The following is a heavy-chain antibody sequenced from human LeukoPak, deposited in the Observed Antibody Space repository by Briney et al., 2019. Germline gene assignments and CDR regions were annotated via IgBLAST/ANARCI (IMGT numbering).Heavy chain of an antibody. Sequence: SETLSLTCTVSGGSISSYYWSWIRQPPGKGLEWIGYIYYSGSTNYNPSLKSRVTISVDASKNQFSLNLSSVTAADTAVYYCARGRLARSPYFDYWGQGTLVTVSS. D-gene: IGHD6-19*01. CDR2: IYYSGST. CDR3: ARGRLARSPYFDY. J-gene: IGHJ4*02. CDR1: GGSISSYY. V-gene: IGHV4-59*01.